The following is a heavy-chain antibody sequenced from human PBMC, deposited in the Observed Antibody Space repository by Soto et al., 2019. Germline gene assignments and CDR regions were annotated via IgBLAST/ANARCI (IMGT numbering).Heavy chain of an antibody. CDR1: GFTFSSYS. V-gene: IGHV3-48*01. CDR2: ISSSSSTI. D-gene: IGHD5-12*01. CDR3: ARGTSGYGMFPFDY. Sequence: GGSLRLSCAASGFTFSSYSMNWVRQAPGKGPEWVSYISSSSSTIYYADSVKGRFTISRDNAKSSLYLQMNSLRAEDTAVYYCARGTSGYGMFPFDYRGQGTLVTVSS. J-gene: IGHJ4*02.